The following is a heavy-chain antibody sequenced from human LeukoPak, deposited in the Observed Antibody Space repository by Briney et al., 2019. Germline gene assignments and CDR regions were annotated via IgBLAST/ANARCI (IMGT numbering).Heavy chain of an antibody. D-gene: IGHD3-10*01. J-gene: IGHJ4*02. CDR2: INPNSGST. V-gene: IGHV1-2*02. Sequence: ASLKVSCKASGYTFTGYYMHWVRQAPGQGLEWVGWINPNSGSTNYAHTLQGRVTMTRDTSISTAYLQLNRLRADDTAVYYCARYAVERGSGSYLISYWGEGALVTVSS. CDR3: ARYAVERGSGSYLISY. CDR1: GYTFTGYY.